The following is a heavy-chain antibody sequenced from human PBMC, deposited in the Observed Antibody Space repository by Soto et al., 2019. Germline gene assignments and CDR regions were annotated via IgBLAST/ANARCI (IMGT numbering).Heavy chain of an antibody. V-gene: IGHV1-69*02. J-gene: IGHJ4*02. D-gene: IGHD3-3*01. Sequence: SVKVSCKASGGTFSSYTISWVRQAPGQGLEWMGRIIPILGIANYAQKFQGRVTITADKSTSTAYMELSSLRSEDTAVYYCACSNDFWTVYYLPSPFTHWGQEPRATV. CDR2: IIPILGIA. CDR1: GGTFSSYT. CDR3: ACSNDFWTVYYLPSPFTH.